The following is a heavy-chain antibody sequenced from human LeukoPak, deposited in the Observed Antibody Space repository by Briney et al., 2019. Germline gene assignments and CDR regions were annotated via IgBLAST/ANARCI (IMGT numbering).Heavy chain of an antibody. J-gene: IGHJ4*02. CDR2: ISWNSGSI. V-gene: IGHV3-9*01. Sequence: PGGSLGLSCAASGFTFSSYWMHWVRQAPGKGLEWVSGISWNSGSIGYADSVKGRFTISRDNAKNSLYLQMNSLRAEDTALYYCARASYGWLQLTDYWGQGTLVTVSS. D-gene: IGHD5-24*01. CDR1: GFTFSSYW. CDR3: ARASYGWLQLTDY.